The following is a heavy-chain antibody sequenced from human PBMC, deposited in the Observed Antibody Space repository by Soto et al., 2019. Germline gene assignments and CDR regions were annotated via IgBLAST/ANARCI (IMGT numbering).Heavy chain of an antibody. CDR2: ISDIGSA. V-gene: IGHV4-59*01. D-gene: IGHD3-10*01. Sequence: SETLSPTYIVSGASITNYHWNWIRQPPKKGLEWIGHISDIGSANYKPSLQSRVAITVDASTIPFSLPLNSVTAADTAVYYCAITVGALHAFDIWGQGTMVTVSS. CDR3: AITVGALHAFDI. CDR1: GASITNYH. J-gene: IGHJ3*02.